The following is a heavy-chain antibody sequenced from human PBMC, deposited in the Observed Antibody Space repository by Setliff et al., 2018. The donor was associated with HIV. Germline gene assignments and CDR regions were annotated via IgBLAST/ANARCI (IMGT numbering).Heavy chain of an antibody. CDR1: DGSFSGSFSAYY. CDR3: ARVGAARLAEYFHL. CDR2: INHSGST. J-gene: IGHJ1*01. V-gene: IGHV4-34*01. Sequence: SETLSLTCAVYDGSFSGSFSAYYWTWIRQPPGKGLEWIGEINHSGSTNYNPSLKSRVTILIDTSKNQFSLRVSSVTAADTAVYYCARVGAARLAEYFHLWGQGTLVTVSS. D-gene: IGHD6-6*01.